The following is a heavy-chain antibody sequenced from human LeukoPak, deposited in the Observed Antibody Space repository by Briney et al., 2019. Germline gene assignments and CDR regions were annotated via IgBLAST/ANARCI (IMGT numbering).Heavy chain of an antibody. Sequence: GASVKASCKASGGTFSSYAISWVRQAPGQGLEWMGRIIPILGIANYAQKFQGRVTITADKSTSTAYMELSSLRSEDTAVYYCARGSSSGYYNNFDYWGQGTLVTVSS. J-gene: IGHJ4*02. CDR3: ARGSSSGYYNNFDY. CDR2: IIPILGIA. V-gene: IGHV1-69*04. D-gene: IGHD3-22*01. CDR1: GGTFSSYA.